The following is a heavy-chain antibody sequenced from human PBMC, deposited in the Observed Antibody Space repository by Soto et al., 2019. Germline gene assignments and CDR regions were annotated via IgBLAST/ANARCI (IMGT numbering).Heavy chain of an antibody. CDR1: GFSLSNARMG. V-gene: IGHV2-26*01. Sequence: SGPTLVNPTETLTLTCTVSGFSLSNARMGVTWIRQPPGKALEWLARIFSNDEKSYSTSLKSRLTISKDPSKSQVVLIMTNMDPVDTETYYCARSLRWLPTDFWGQGTRVTVSS. D-gene: IGHD5-12*01. J-gene: IGHJ4*02. CDR3: ARSLRWLPTDF. CDR2: IFSNDEK.